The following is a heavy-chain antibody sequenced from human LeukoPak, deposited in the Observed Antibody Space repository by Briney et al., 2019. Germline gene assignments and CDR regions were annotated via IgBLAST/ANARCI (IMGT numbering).Heavy chain of an antibody. Sequence: SETQSLTCTVSGGSVSSGSYYWSWIRQPPGKGLEWIGYIYYSGSTNYNPSLKSRVTISVDTSKNQFSLKLSSVTAADTAVYYCARYSSSLGYYFDYWGQGTLVTVSS. CDR2: IYYSGST. CDR1: GGSVSSGSYY. CDR3: ARYSSSLGYYFDY. J-gene: IGHJ4*02. V-gene: IGHV4-61*01. D-gene: IGHD6-13*01.